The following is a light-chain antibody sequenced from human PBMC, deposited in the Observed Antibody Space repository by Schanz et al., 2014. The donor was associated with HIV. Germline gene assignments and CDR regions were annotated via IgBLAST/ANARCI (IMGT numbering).Light chain of an antibody. CDR1: QSVRSSY. V-gene: IGKV3-20*01. J-gene: IGKJ3*01. CDR2: GAS. Sequence: EIVLTQSPGTLSLSPGERATLSCRASQSVRSSYLAWYQQKPGQAPRLLIYGASSRATGIPDRFSGSGSGTDFTLTISRLEPEDFAVYYCQQYGSSPPTFGPGTKVEI. CDR3: QQYGSSPPT.